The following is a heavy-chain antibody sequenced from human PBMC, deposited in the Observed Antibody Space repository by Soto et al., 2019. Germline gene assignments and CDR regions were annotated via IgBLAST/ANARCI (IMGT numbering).Heavy chain of an antibody. Sequence: VESGGGLVQPGGSLRLSCAASGFTFSGRSMPWVRQAPGKGVVWVSGIDNAGTDSTYADSVKGRFTSSRDNAKNTLYLQMNSLRVDDTAGYYCARGWFGPDVWGKGTTVTVSS. CDR2: IDNAGTDS. CDR3: ARGWFGPDV. D-gene: IGHD3-10*01. J-gene: IGHJ6*03. CDR1: GFTFSGRS. V-gene: IGHV3-74*01.